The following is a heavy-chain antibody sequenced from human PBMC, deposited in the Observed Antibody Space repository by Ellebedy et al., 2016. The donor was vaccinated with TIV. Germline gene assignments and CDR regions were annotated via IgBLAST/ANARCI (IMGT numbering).Heavy chain of an antibody. J-gene: IGHJ2*01. CDR1: GFTFSSYD. CDR3: ARDSYDSSGDYWYFDL. Sequence: GESLKISXAASGFTFSSYDMHWVRQATGKGLEWVSAIGTAGDTYYPGSVKGRFTISRENAKNSLYLQMNSLRAGDTAVYYCARDSYDSSGDYWYFDLWGRGTLVTVSS. CDR2: IGTAGDT. V-gene: IGHV3-13*01. D-gene: IGHD3-22*01.